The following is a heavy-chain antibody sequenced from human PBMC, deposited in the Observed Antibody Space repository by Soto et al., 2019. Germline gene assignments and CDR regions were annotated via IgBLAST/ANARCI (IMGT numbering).Heavy chain of an antibody. CDR1: GATFRGYA. CDR3: ARGVYPGGMDV. J-gene: IGHJ6*01. V-gene: IGHV1-69*06. D-gene: IGHD6-13*01. Sequence: SVRGVCYASGATFRGYAINWVRQAPGQGREWMGWIIPIFGTANYALKFQGRVTISADKSTSTAYMELSSLRSDDTALYYGARGVYPGGMDVWGQGTTVTGSA. CDR2: IIPIFGTA.